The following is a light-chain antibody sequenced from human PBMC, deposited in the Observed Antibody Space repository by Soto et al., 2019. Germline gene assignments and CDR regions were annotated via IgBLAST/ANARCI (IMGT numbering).Light chain of an antibody. CDR2: EGS. CDR1: SSDVGSYNL. CDR3: CSYAGSSTFYV. J-gene: IGLJ1*01. Sequence: QSLLTQPASVSGSPGQSITISCTGTSSDVGSYNLVSWYQQHPGKAPKLMIYEGSKRPSGVSNRFSGSKSGNTASLTISGLQAEDEADYYCCSYAGSSTFYVFGTGTKVPVL. V-gene: IGLV2-23*01.